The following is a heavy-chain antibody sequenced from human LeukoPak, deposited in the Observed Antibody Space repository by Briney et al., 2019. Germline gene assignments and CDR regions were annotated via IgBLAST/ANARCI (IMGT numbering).Heavy chain of an antibody. D-gene: IGHD5-12*01. Sequence: PGGSLRLSCAASGFTFSSYAMHWVRQAPGKGLEYVSAISSNGRSTYYANSVKGRFTISRDNSKNTLYLQMGSLGAEDMAVYYCARGAEWLRFGDFDYWGQGTLVTVSS. CDR1: GFTFSSYA. J-gene: IGHJ4*02. CDR3: ARGAEWLRFGDFDY. V-gene: IGHV3-64*01. CDR2: ISSNGRST.